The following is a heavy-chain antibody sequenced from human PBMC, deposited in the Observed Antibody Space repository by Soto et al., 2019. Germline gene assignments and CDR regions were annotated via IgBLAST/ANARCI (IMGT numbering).Heavy chain of an antibody. J-gene: IGHJ5*02. Sequence: SETLSLTCAVYGGFLSESYWTWIRQPPGKGLEWIGEINHVGGTNYNPSLKSRVTMSVDTSQNQFSLRLISVTAADTAMYFCVRIRYQLPSSVLWLDPWGQGTPVAVSS. V-gene: IGHV4-34*01. CDR2: INHVGGT. CDR3: VRIRYQLPSSVLWLDP. CDR1: GGFLSESY. D-gene: IGHD3-16*01.